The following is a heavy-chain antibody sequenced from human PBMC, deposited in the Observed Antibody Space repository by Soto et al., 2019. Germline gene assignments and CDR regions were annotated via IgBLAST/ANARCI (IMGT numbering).Heavy chain of an antibody. CDR3: ARGGQWLETGYYYYYGMDV. CDR2: TYYRSKWYN. J-gene: IGHJ6*02. D-gene: IGHD6-19*01. Sequence: QTLSLTCAISGDSVSSNSAAWNWIRQSPSRGLGWLGRTYYRSKWYNDYAVSVKSRITINPDTSKNQFSLQLNSVTPEDTAVYYCARGGQWLETGYYYYYGMDVWGQGTTVTVSS. CDR1: GDSVSSNSAA. V-gene: IGHV6-1*01.